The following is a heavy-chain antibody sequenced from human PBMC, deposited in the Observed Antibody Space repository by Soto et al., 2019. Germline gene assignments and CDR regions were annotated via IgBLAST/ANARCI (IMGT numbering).Heavy chain of an antibody. D-gene: IGHD2-15*01. V-gene: IGHV1-69*01. J-gene: IGHJ5*02. CDR1: GGTFSSYA. CDR3: ARDLEAPYCSGGNCYPGFSDP. Sequence: QVQLVQSGAEVKKPGSSVKVSCKASGGTFSSYAISWVGQAPGQGLEWMGGIIPIFGTANYAQKFQGRVTITADESTSTAYMEMSNLRSEDTAVYYCARDLEAPYCSGGNCYPGFSDPWRQGTLLTVSS. CDR2: IIPIFGTA.